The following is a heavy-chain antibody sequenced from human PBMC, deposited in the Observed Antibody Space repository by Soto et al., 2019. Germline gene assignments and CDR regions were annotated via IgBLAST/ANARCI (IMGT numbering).Heavy chain of an antibody. J-gene: IGHJ6*02. CDR3: AKKGGWNYYGMDV. V-gene: IGHV3-23*01. CDR2: ISGSGGST. Sequence: AGGSLRLSCAASGFTFSSYAMSWVRQAPGKGLEWVSAISGSGGSTYYADSVKGRFTISRDNSKNTLYLQMNSLRAEDTAVYYCAKKGGWNYYGMDVWGQGTTVTVSS. D-gene: IGHD6-19*01. CDR1: GFTFSSYA.